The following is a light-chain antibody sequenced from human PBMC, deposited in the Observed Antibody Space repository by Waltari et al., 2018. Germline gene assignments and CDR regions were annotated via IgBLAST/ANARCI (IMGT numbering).Light chain of an antibody. CDR1: QSVGTY. J-gene: IGKJ1*01. CDR3: QQRSNWPWT. Sequence: EIVLTQSPSSLSSSAGERATIPCRASQSVGTYLTWYQQKPGQAPPLLINDASNRATGIPARFSGGGSGADFTLTISSLEPEDFAVYYCQQRSNWPWTFGQGTKVEIK. V-gene: IGKV3-11*01. CDR2: DAS.